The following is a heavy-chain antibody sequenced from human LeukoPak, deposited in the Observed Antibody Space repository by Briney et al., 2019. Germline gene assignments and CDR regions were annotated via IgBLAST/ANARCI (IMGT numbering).Heavy chain of an antibody. CDR3: APLGSTVDY. CDR1: GFTFSTYA. CDR2: ISGSGGNT. J-gene: IGHJ4*02. V-gene: IGHV3-23*01. Sequence: HPGGSLRLSCAASGFTFSTYAMSWVRHAPRKGLEWGSAISGSGGNTYYADSVKGRFTISRDNSKNTLYLQMNSLRAEDTAVYYCAPLGSTVDYWGQGTLVTVSS.